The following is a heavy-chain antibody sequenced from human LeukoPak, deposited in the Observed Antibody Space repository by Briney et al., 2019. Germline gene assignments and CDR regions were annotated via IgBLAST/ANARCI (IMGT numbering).Heavy chain of an antibody. CDR1: GYTLTGYY. D-gene: IGHD3-10*01. V-gene: IGHV1-2*02. CDR2: INPNSGGT. CDR3: ARALYGSGSSGFY. J-gene: IGHJ4*02. Sequence: ASVKVSCKASGYTLTGYYMHWVRQAPGQGLEWMGWINPNSGGTNYAQKFQGRVTMTRDTSISTAYMELSRLRSDDTAVYYCARALYGSGSSGFYWGQGTLVTVSS.